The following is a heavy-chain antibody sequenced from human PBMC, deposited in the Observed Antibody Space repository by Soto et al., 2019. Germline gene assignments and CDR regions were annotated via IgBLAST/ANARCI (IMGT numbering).Heavy chain of an antibody. D-gene: IGHD4-17*01. J-gene: IGHJ4*02. Sequence: SETLSLTCTVSGGSISSGDYYWSWIRQPPGKGLEWIGYVYYSGSTYYNPSLKSRVTISVDTSKNQFSLKLSSVTAADTAVYYCASFLTVTWSYFDYWGQGTLVTVSS. CDR3: ASFLTVTWSYFDY. CDR2: VYYSGST. CDR1: GGSISSGDYY. V-gene: IGHV4-30-4*01.